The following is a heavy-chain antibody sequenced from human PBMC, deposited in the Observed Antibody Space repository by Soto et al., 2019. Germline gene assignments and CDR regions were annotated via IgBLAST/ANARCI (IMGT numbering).Heavy chain of an antibody. J-gene: IGHJ6*03. D-gene: IGHD3-3*01. CDR1: GGSISSGDYY. Sequence: SETLSLTCTVSGGSISSGDYYWSWIRQPPGKGLEWIGYIYYSGSTYYNPSLKSRVTISVDTSKNQFSLKLSSVAAADTAVYYCARVNFGVVTYYYMDVWGKGTTVTVSS. V-gene: IGHV4-30-4*02. CDR3: ARVNFGVVTYYYMDV. CDR2: IYYSGST.